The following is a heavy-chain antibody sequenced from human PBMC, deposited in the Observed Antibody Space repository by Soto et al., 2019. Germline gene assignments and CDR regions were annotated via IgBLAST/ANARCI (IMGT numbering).Heavy chain of an antibody. CDR2: IYYSGST. Sequence: SETLSLTCTVSGGSISSGGYYWSWIRQHPGKGLEWIGYIYYSGSTYYNPSLKSRVTISVDTSKNQFSLKLSSVTAADTAVYYCASGIYSYGTSFDYWGQGTLVTVSS. V-gene: IGHV4-31*03. CDR1: GGSISSGGYY. J-gene: IGHJ4*02. CDR3: ASGIYSYGTSFDY. D-gene: IGHD5-18*01.